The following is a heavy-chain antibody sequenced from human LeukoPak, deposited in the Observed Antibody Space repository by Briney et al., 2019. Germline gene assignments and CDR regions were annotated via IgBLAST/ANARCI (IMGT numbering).Heavy chain of an antibody. CDR3: AKDGQRRAVSVVTYMDV. CDR1: GFTFDDYA. Sequence: GRSLRLSCAAAGFTFDDYAMHWVRQAPGKGLEWVSTINWNSGRMGYADSVKGRFTISRDNAKNSLYLQMNSLRDEDTALYYCAKDGQRRAVSVVTYMDVWGKGTTVTVS. V-gene: IGHV3-9*01. J-gene: IGHJ6*03. D-gene: IGHD6-19*01. CDR2: INWNSGRM.